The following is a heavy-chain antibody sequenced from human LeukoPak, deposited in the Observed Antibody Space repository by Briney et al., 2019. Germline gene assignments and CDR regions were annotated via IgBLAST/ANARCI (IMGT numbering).Heavy chain of an antibody. D-gene: IGHD4-17*01. J-gene: IGHJ4*02. Sequence: SETLSLTCTVSHYSISSAFYWGWIRQPPGKGLEWIGSFHYSGSTYYNPSLKSRVTISVDTSNNQFSLKLTSVTAADTAVYYCARGSHYGDYGYWGQGTLVTVSS. CDR3: ARGSHYGDYGY. V-gene: IGHV4-38-2*02. CDR2: FHYSGST. CDR1: HYSISSAFY.